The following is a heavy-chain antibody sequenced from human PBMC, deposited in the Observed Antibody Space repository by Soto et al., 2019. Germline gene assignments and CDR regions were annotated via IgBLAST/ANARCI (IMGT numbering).Heavy chain of an antibody. Sequence: SETLSLTCAVYGGSFSGYYWTWIRQPPGRGLEWLGEINHSGRSRYHPSLKSRVTFSVDTSKNQFSLTMNSVTAADTAFYFCARGTVTQRNYDTFTGYPLLDFWGRGTLVTVSS. CDR3: ARGTVTQRNYDTFTGYPLLDF. CDR1: GGSFSGYY. CDR2: INHSGRS. J-gene: IGHJ4*02. V-gene: IGHV4-34*01. D-gene: IGHD3-3*01.